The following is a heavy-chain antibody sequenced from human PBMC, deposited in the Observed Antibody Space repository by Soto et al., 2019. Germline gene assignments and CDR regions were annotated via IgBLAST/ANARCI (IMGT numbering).Heavy chain of an antibody. V-gene: IGHV2-5*01. Sequence: QITLKESGPTLVKPTQTLTLTCTFSGFSLTTSGVGVGWIRQPPGKALEWLALIYWNDDQYYIPSLKTRLTITKDTPRNQVVLTMTNMDPGDTATYYCAHKDPAADLTFDYWGQGSLLTVYS. D-gene: IGHD6-13*01. CDR2: IYWNDDQ. J-gene: IGHJ4*02. CDR3: AHKDPAADLTFDY. CDR1: GFSLTTSGVG.